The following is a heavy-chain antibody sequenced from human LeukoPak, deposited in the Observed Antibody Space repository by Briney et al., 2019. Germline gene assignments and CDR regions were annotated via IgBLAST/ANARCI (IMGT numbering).Heavy chain of an antibody. CDR1: GGSISSGSYY. J-gene: IGHJ2*01. V-gene: IGHV4-61*02. Sequence: PSETLSLTCTVSGGSISSGSYYWSWIRQPAGKGLEWIGRIYTSGSTNYNPSLKSRVTISVDTSKNQFSLKLSSVTAADTAVYYCARARGEQQLIWYFDLWGRGTLVTVSS. CDR3: ARARGEQQLIWYFDL. CDR2: IYTSGST. D-gene: IGHD6-13*01.